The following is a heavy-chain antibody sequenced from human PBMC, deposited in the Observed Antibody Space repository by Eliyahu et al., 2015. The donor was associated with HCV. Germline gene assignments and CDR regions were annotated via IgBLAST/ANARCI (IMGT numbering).Heavy chain of an antibody. CDR3: ARALSYRQPMDF. CDR2: ISGGSITI. V-gene: IGHV3-48*01. J-gene: IGHJ4*02. Sequence: EVQLVESGGGLVQPGGSLRLSCAASGFMLSTYSMNWVRQAPGKGLQWIXYISGGSITIYYADSVKGRFTISRDNAKNSLFLQMNNLRAEDSXVYYCARALSYRQPMDFGGQGTLVTVSS. CDR1: GFMLSTYS. D-gene: IGHD1-14*01.